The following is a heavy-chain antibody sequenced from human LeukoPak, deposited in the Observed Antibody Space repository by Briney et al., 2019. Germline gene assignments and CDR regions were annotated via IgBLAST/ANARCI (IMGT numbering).Heavy chain of an antibody. J-gene: IGHJ3*02. D-gene: IGHD3-22*01. V-gene: IGHV4-39*01. Sequence: SETLSLTCTVSGGSISSSSYYWGWIRQPPGKGLEWIGSIYYSGSTYYNPSLKSRVTISVDTSENQFSLKLSSVTAADTAVYYCARSKDYYDSSGFGAFDIWGQGTMVTVSS. CDR3: ARSKDYYDSSGFGAFDI. CDR2: IYYSGST. CDR1: GGSISSSSYY.